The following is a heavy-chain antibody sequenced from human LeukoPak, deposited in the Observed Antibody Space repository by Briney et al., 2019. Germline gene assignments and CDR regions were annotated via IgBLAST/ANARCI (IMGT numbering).Heavy chain of an antibody. J-gene: IGHJ2*01. CDR2: IYHRGRT. CDR3: ARELRWDWYFDL. CDR1: GDSINSSNW. Sequence: SGTLSLTCAVCGDSINSSNWLSWLRQPPGKGLDLMEEIYHRGRTNYNPSLKSRVTISVDKSKNQFSLKLSSVTAADTAVYYCARELRWDWYFDLWGRGILVTVSS. D-gene: IGHD3-3*01. V-gene: IGHV4-4*02.